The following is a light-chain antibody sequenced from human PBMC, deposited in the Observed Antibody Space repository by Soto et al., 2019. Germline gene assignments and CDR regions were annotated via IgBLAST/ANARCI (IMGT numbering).Light chain of an antibody. J-gene: IGKJ5*01. CDR2: KAS. Sequence: DIQMTQCPSTLSASVGDRVTITCRASQIISTRLSWYQQKPGKDPKVLIYKASSIESGVPSRFSGSRSWTEFTLTIISLQPDDYAVYYYQQYNYCPPITFGRGTRLDIK. V-gene: IGKV1-5*03. CDR3: QQYNYCPPIT. CDR1: QIISTR.